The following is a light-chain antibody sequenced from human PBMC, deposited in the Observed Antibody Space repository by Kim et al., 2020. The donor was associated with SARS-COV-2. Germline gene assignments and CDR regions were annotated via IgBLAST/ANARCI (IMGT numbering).Light chain of an antibody. CDR2: NDN. J-gene: IGLJ2*01. V-gene: IGLV3-21*04. Sequence: AQGKTATSTSGGNDIGTKSVHWYQQKPGPAPVLVINNDNDRPSGIPERFSGSTSGNTATLTISGAEAGDEADYDCQVWDSRTDHVVFGGGTQLTVL. CDR3: QVWDSRTDHVV. CDR1: DIGTKS.